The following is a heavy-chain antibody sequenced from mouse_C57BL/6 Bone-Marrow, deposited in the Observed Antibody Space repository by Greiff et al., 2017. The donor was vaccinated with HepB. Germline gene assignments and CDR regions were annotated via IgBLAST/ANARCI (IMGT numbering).Heavy chain of an antibody. J-gene: IGHJ2*01. CDR3: ADRVTTDFDY. CDR1: GYAFSSSW. V-gene: IGHV1-82*01. D-gene: IGHD1-1*01. Sequence: VMLVESGPELVKPGASVKISCKASGYAFSSSWMNWVKQRPGKGLEWIGRIYPGDGDTNYNGKFKGKATLTADKSSSTAYMQLSSLTSEDSAVYICADRVTTDFDYWGQGTTLTVSS. CDR2: IYPGDGDT.